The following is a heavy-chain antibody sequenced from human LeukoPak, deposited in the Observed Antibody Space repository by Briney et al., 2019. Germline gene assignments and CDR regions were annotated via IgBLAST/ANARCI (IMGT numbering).Heavy chain of an antibody. Sequence: GGSLRLSCAASGFTFSNYAMSWVRQAPGKGLEWVSAISGSGGSTYYADSVKGRFTISRDNSKNTLYLQMNSLRAEDTAVYYCAKDPDPHEYYYYYMDVWGKGTTVTVSS. J-gene: IGHJ6*03. D-gene: IGHD1-14*01. V-gene: IGHV3-23*01. CDR1: GFTFSNYA. CDR3: AKDPDPHEYYYYYMDV. CDR2: ISGSGGST.